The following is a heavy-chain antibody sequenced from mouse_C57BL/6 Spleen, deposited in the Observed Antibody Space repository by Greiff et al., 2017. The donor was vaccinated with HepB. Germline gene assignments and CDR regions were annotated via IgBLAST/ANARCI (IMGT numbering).Heavy chain of an antibody. CDR1: GFSLTSYG. CDR3: SRKAAQATGDYAMDY. CDR2: IWSGGST. J-gene: IGHJ4*01. V-gene: IGHV2-2*01. D-gene: IGHD3-2*02. Sequence: QVQLQQSGPGLVQPSQSLSITCTVSGFSLTSYGVHWVRQAPGKGLEWLGVIWSGGSTDYNAAFISRLSISKDNSKSQFFFKMNSLQADDTAIYYCSRKAAQATGDYAMDYWGQGTSVTVSS.